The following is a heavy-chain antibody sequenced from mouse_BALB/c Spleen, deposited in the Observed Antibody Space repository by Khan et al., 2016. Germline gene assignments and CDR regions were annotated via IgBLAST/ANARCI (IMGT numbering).Heavy chain of an antibody. Sequence: QVQLQQSGTELPRPGASVKLSCKASGYTFTDYYLHWVKQRTGQGLEWIGEIFPGSGSTYYNEKFKGKASLTADTSYSTAYMQLSSLTSEDSAVYFCARSYYGYFAMDYWGHGASVTVSS. J-gene: IGHJ4*01. V-gene: IGHV1-77*01. CDR3: ARSYYGYFAMDY. CDR1: GYTFTDYY. CDR2: IFPGSGST. D-gene: IGHD1-2*01.